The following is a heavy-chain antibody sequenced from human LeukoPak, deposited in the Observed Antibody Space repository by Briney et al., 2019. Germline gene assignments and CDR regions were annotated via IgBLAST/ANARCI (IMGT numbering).Heavy chain of an antibody. Sequence: GGSLRLSCAASGFTFSSYGMHWVRQAPGKGLEWVAFIRYDGSNKYYADSVKGRFTISRDNSSNTLYLQMNSLRAEDTAVYYCARTLGATGFAFDFWGQGTLVTVSS. J-gene: IGHJ4*02. CDR3: ARTLGATGFAFDF. CDR1: GFTFSSYG. V-gene: IGHV3-30*02. CDR2: IRYDGSNK. D-gene: IGHD1-26*01.